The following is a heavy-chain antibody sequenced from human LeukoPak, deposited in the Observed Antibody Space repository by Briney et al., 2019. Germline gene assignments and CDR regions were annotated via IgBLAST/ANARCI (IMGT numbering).Heavy chain of an antibody. V-gene: IGHV1-69*13. D-gene: IGHD5-24*01. CDR1: GGTFTSYA. CDR2: IIPFFGTA. Sequence: SVKVSCKASGGTFTSYAISWGRQAPGQGLEWMGGIIPFFGTANYAQKFQGRGTITSDESTSTAYMELSRLRSEDTAVYYCARDLVRRDGYSSYYMDVWGKGTTVTISS. J-gene: IGHJ6*03. CDR3: ARDLVRRDGYSSYYMDV.